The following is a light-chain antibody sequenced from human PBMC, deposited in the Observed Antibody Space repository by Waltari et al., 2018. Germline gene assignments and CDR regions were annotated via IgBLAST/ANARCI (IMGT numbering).Light chain of an antibody. V-gene: IGLV2-14*01. J-gene: IGLJ3*02. CDR1: SSDVGGYNY. Sequence: QSALTQHASVSGSPGQSLTISCTGTSSDVGGYNYFSWYQQHPGKAPKLMIYEVSNRPSGVSNRFSGSKSGNTASLTISGLQAEDEADYYCSSYTSSSTWVFGGGTKLTVL. CDR3: SSYTSSSTWV. CDR2: EVS.